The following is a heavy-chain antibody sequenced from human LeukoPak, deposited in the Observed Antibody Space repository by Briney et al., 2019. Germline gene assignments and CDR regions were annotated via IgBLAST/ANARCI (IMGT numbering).Heavy chain of an antibody. V-gene: IGHV1-18*01. CDR1: GYTFTSYG. D-gene: IGHD4-17*01. CDR3: ARERRETTVINYYYYGMDV. CDR2: ISSYNGNT. J-gene: IGHJ6*02. Sequence: ASVKVSCKASGYTFTSYGISWVRQAPGQGLEWMGWISSYNGNTNYAQKLQGRATMTTDTSTSTAYMELGSLRSDDTAVYYCARERRETTVINYYYYGMDVWGQGTTVTVSS.